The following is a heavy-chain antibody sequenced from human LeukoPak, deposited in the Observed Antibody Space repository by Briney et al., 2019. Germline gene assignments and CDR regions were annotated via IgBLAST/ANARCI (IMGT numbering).Heavy chain of an antibody. CDR2: IYYSGST. D-gene: IGHD3-10*01. CDR1: GGSISSYY. CDR3: ARQIGAPGFDY. V-gene: IGHV4-59*08. Sequence: RSSETLSLTCTVSGGSISSYYWSWIRQPPGKGLEWIGYIYYSGSTNYNPSLKSRVTIFVDTAKNQFSLRLNSVTAADTAVYYCARQIGAPGFDYWGQGTLVTVSS. J-gene: IGHJ4*02.